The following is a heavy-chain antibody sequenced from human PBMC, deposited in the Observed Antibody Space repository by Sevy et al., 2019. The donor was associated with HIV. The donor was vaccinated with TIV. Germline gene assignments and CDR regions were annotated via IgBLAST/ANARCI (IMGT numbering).Heavy chain of an antibody. CDR2: IKQDGSEM. D-gene: IGHD5-18*01. V-gene: IGHV3-7*01. Sequence: GGSLRLSCSASGFTNDFWMSCVRQAPGKALEWVANIKQDGSEMFYVDSVEGRFIISRDNAKNSIYLQMNTLRVEDTAVYYCTRDRSYGYFDSWGQGTLVTVSS. CDR1: GFTNDFW. CDR3: TRDRSYGYFDS. J-gene: IGHJ4*02.